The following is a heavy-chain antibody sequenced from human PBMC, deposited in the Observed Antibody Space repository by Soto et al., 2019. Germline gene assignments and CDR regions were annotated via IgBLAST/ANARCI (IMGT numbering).Heavy chain of an antibody. CDR1: GYTFTSYF. J-gene: IGHJ3*02. D-gene: IGHD2-2*01. V-gene: IGHV1-8*02. Sequence: VAPLKVSCKTSGYTFTSYFINLGRQATGQGLEWMGWMNPNSGNTGYAQKFQGRVTMTRNTSISTAYMELSSLRSEDTAVYYCARAPVVPAAMISVDAFDIWGQGTMVTVS. CDR3: ARAPVVPAAMISVDAFDI. CDR2: MNPNSGNT.